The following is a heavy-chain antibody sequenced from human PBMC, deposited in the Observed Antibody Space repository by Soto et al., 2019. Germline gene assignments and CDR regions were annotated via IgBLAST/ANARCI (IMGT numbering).Heavy chain of an antibody. J-gene: IGHJ4*02. Sequence: QVQLQESGPGLVKPSQTLSLTCTVSGGSISSGDYYWSWIRQPPGKGLEWIGYISYRGSTYYNPPLKSRVTISVATSKNQFSLQLSSVTAADTAVYYCARVGGFGATTIDYWGQGTLVTVSS. CDR1: GGSISSGDYY. D-gene: IGHD3-10*01. CDR3: ARVGGFGATTIDY. V-gene: IGHV4-30-4*01. CDR2: ISYRGST.